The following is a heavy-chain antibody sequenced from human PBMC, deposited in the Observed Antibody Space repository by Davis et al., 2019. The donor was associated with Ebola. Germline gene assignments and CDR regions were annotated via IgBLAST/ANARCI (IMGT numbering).Heavy chain of an antibody. CDR1: GFTFSSYS. V-gene: IGHV3-48*04. CDR2: ISSSGSTI. Sequence: PGGSLRLSCAASGFTFSSYSMNWVRQAPGKGLEWVSYISSSGSTIYYADSVKGRFTISRDNAKNSLYLQMNSLRAEDTAVYYCARYSSGEDGMDVWGQGTTVTVSS. D-gene: IGHD3-22*01. CDR3: ARYSSGEDGMDV. J-gene: IGHJ6*02.